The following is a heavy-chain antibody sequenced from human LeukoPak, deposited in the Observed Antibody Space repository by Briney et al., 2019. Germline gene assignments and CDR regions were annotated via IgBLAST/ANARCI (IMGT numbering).Heavy chain of an antibody. V-gene: IGHV4-59*08. Sequence: KPSGTLSLTCTVSGGSISGYYWTWIRQPPGKGLEWIGYIYYSGNTNYNPSLKSRVTISVDTSKNQFSLKLTSVTAADTAVYFCTRGFGEFPLWGQGILVTVSS. CDR3: TRGFGEFPL. CDR2: IYYSGNT. CDR1: GGSISGYY. D-gene: IGHD3-10*01. J-gene: IGHJ4*02.